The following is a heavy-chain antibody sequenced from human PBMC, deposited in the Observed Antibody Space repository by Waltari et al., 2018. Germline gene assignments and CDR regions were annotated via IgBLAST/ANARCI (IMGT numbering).Heavy chain of an antibody. J-gene: IGHJ4*02. CDR2: IRYDGSNK. D-gene: IGHD6-13*01. V-gene: IGHV3-30*02. CDR3: AKEGYSSSSSFFDY. CDR1: AFNFSSYG. Sequence: QVQLVASGGGVVQPGGSLRLSCAASAFNFSSYGMHWVRHAPGKGLEWVAFIRYDGSNKYYADSVKGRFTISRDNSKNTLYLQMNSLRAEDTAVYYCAKEGYSSSSSFFDYWGQGTLVTVSS.